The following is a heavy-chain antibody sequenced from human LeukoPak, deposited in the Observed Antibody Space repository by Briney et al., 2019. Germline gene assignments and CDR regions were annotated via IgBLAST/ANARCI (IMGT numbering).Heavy chain of an antibody. V-gene: IGHV1-3*01. D-gene: IGHD5-18*01. Sequence: ASVKVSCEASGYIFTAYTMHWVRQAPGQRLEWMGWINAGNGNTKYSQNFQGTVTITRDTSASTAYMELSSLRSEDTAVYYCAGDGNSYDFDHWGQGTLVTVSS. CDR3: AGDGNSYDFDH. J-gene: IGHJ4*02. CDR2: INAGNGNT. CDR1: GYIFTAYT.